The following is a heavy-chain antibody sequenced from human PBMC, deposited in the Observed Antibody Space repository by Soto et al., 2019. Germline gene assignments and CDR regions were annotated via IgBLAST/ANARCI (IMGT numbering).Heavy chain of an antibody. J-gene: IGHJ6*02. Sequence: GGSLRLSCAASGFTFSSYGMHWVRQAPGKGLEWVAVISYDGSNKYYADSVKGRFTISRDNSKNTLYLQMNSLRAEDTAVYYCAKIDYGVSSGGYYYGMDVWGQGTTVTVSS. CDR1: GFTFSSYG. CDR2: ISYDGSNK. CDR3: AKIDYGVSSGGYYYGMDV. D-gene: IGHD4-17*01. V-gene: IGHV3-30*18.